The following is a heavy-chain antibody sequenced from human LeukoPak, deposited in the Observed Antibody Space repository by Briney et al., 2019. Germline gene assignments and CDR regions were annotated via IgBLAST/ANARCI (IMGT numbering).Heavy chain of an antibody. CDR2: IKQDGSEK. V-gene: IGHV3-7*01. Sequence: GGSLRLSCAVSGFNFSSYWMAWVRQAPGKGLEWVANIKQDGSEKYYVDSVKGRFTISGDNAKNSLYLQMNSLRAEHTAVYYCTRSYDYWGQGTLVTVSS. CDR3: TRSYDY. J-gene: IGHJ4*02. CDR1: GFNFSSYW.